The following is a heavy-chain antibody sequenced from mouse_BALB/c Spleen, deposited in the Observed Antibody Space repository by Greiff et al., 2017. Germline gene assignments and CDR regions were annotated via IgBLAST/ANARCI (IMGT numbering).Heavy chain of an antibody. D-gene: IGHD2-14*01. V-gene: IGHV1-5*01. CDR3: TRIYGYDGKAMDY. CDR1: GYTFTSYW. J-gene: IGHJ4*01. CDR2: IYPGNSDT. Sequence: EVQLQQSGTVPARPGASVKMSCKASGYTFTSYWMHWVKQRPGQGLEWIGAIYPGNSDTSYNQKFKGKAKLTAVTSTSTAYMELSSLTNEDSAVYYCTRIYGYDGKAMDYWGQGTSVTVSS.